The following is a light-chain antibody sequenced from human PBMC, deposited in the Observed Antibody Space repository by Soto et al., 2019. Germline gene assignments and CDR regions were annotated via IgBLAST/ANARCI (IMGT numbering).Light chain of an antibody. V-gene: IGKV1-27*01. Sequence: DIQMTQSPSSLSASVGDRVTITCRASQGISNYLAWYQQKPGKVPKLLIYAASTLQSGVPSRFSGSGSGTDFTLTISGLQPEDVATYYCQKYNSAPRKFGQGTKVEIK. CDR3: QKYNSAPRK. J-gene: IGKJ1*01. CDR1: QGISNY. CDR2: AAS.